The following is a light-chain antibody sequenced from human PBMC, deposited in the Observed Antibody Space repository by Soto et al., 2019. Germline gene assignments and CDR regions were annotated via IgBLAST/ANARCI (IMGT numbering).Light chain of an antibody. CDR2: DVS. Sequence: QSALTQPASVSGSPGQSITISCTGTSSDVGGYNYVSWYQQYPGKAPKLMISDVSNRPSGVSNRFSGSKSGNTASLTISGLQAEDEADYYGSSYTSTTPYVFGTGTKLTVL. CDR3: SSYTSTTPYV. J-gene: IGLJ1*01. CDR1: SSDVGGYNY. V-gene: IGLV2-14*03.